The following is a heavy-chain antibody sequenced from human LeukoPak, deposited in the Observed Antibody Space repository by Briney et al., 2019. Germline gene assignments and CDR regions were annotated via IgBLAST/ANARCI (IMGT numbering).Heavy chain of an antibody. CDR2: IRYDGSNK. CDR3: AKDLPRYCSSTSCYYLDY. D-gene: IGHD2-2*01. CDR1: GFTFSSYG. V-gene: IGHV3-30*02. Sequence: PGGSLRLSCAASGFTFSSYGMHWVRQAPGKRLEWVAFIRYDGSNKYYADSVKGLFTISRDNSKNTLYLQMNSLRAEDTAVYYWAKDLPRYCSSTSCYYLDYWGQGTLVTVSS. J-gene: IGHJ4*02.